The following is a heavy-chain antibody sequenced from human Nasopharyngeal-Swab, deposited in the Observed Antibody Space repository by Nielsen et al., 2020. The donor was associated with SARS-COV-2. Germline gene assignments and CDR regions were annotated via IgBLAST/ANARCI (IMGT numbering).Heavy chain of an antibody. CDR2: INPSGGSA. V-gene: IGHV1-46*01. CDR3: ARERYGSGSFLGY. Sequence: WGRQAPGQGLEWMGIINPSGGSATYAQRFQGKVTMTRDTSTSTVFMELSSLKSEDTAVYYCARERYGSGSFLGYWGKGTLVTVSS. J-gene: IGHJ4*02. D-gene: IGHD3-10*01.